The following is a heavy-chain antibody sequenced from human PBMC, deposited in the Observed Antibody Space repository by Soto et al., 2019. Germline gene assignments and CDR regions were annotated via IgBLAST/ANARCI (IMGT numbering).Heavy chain of an antibody. CDR1: GFTFSSYG. Sequence: QVQLVESGGGVVQPGRSLRLSCAASGFTFSSYGMHWVRQAPGKGPEWVAVISYDGSNKYYADSVKGRFTISRDNSKNTLYLQMNSLRAEDTAVYYCAKDIAVAGQRMKYYFDYWGQGTLVTVSS. CDR3: AKDIAVAGQRMKYYFDY. CDR2: ISYDGSNK. V-gene: IGHV3-30*18. D-gene: IGHD6-19*01. J-gene: IGHJ4*02.